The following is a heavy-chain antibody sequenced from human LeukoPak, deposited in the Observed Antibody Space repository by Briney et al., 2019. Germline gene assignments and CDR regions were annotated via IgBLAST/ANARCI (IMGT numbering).Heavy chain of an antibody. CDR3: AKSGTSRDH. CDR2: IPGSGASA. V-gene: IGHV3-23*01. J-gene: IGHJ4*02. D-gene: IGHD1-1*01. Sequence: GGSPRLSCVASGFTFNTHAMTWVRQAPGKGLEWVSGIPGSGASAYYADSVKGRFTISRDNSKNTLYLQMNSLRVEDTAVYYCAKSGTSRDHWGQGTLVTVSS. CDR1: GFTFNTHA.